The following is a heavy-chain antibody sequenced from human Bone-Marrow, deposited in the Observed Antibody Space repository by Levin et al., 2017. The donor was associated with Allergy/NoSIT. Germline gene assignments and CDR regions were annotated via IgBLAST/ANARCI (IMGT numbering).Heavy chain of an antibody. Sequence: VASVKVSCKASGGSLNNYAISWVRQAPGQGLEWMGGIIPSFGATNYAQTFQDRVTITADESPNRAYIELRGLRSEDTAVYYCARGVRFLEWLSNPRHYYYYGMDVWGQGTTVTVSS. J-gene: IGHJ6*02. V-gene: IGHV1-69*13. CDR3: ARGVRFLEWLSNPRHYYYYGMDV. CDR1: GGSLNNYA. D-gene: IGHD3-3*01. CDR2: IIPSFGAT.